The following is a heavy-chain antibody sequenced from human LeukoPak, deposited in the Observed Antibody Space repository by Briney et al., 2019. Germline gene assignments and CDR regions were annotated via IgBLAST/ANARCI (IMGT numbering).Heavy chain of an antibody. J-gene: IGHJ4*02. CDR3: ARDGQALLPFDY. CDR1: GGSISSYY. V-gene: IGHV4-4*07. Sequence: SETLSLTCTVSGGSISSYYWSWIRQPAGKGLEWIGRIYTSGSTNYNPSLKSRVTMSVDTSKNQFSLELSSVTAADTAVYYCARDGQALLPFDYWGQGTLVTVSS. CDR2: IYTSGST.